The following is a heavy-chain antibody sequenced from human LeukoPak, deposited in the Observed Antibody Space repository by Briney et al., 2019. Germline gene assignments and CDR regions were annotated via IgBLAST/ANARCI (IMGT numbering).Heavy chain of an antibody. J-gene: IGHJ6*03. CDR3: ARDRGSLDYMDA. D-gene: IGHD3-10*01. Sequence: SDTVSLTCAVYGGPFSGHYWRWLRQPPGKALAGIGEINHRGRTNYNPPLKRRVTKSVDTYKNQCSLKLSSATAADTAVYYWARDRGSLDYMDAWGKGTTAPVSS. CDR1: GGPFSGHY. CDR2: INHRGRT. V-gene: IGHV4-34*01.